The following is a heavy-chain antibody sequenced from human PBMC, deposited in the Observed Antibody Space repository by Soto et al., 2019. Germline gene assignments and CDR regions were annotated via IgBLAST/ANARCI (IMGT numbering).Heavy chain of an antibody. CDR2: IIPIFGTA. CDR3: ARVPLDSSGYYYDHYYYYGMDV. Sequence: GASVKVSCKASGGTFSSYAISWVRQAPGQGLEWMGGIIPIFGTANYAQKFQGRVTITADESTSTAYMELSSLRSEDTAVYYCARVPLDSSGYYYDHYYYYGMDVWGQGTTVTVSS. V-gene: IGHV1-69*13. CDR1: GGTFSSYA. D-gene: IGHD3-22*01. J-gene: IGHJ6*02.